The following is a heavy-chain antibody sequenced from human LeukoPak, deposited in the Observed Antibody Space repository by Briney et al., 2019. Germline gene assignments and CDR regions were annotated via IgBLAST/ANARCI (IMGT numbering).Heavy chain of an antibody. CDR2: ISGSGGST. V-gene: IGHV3-23*01. D-gene: IGHD3-9*01. CDR1: GFTFSSYA. CDR3: ARLTGSYYFDY. Sequence: GSLRLSCAASGFTFSSYAMSWVRQAPGKGLEWVSAISGSGGSTYYADSVKGRFTISRDNSKNTLYLQMNTLRAEDTAVYYCARLTGSYYFDYWGQGTLVTVSS. J-gene: IGHJ4*02.